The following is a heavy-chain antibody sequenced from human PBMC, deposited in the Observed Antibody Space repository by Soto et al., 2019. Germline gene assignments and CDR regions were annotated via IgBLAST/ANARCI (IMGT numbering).Heavy chain of an antibody. CDR1: GFTFSSYA. J-gene: IGHJ6*02. Sequence: GGSLRLSCAASGFTFSSYAMSWVRQAPGKGLEWVSAISGSGGSTYYADSVKGRFTISRDNSKNTLYLQMNSLRAEDTAGYYCAKPLNAYYYGMDVWGQGTTVTVSS. D-gene: IGHD3-16*02. CDR2: ISGSGGST. CDR3: AKPLNAYYYGMDV. V-gene: IGHV3-23*01.